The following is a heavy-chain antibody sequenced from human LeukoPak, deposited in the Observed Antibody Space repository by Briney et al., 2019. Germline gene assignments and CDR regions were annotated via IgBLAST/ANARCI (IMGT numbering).Heavy chain of an antibody. CDR2: INPNSGGT. J-gene: IGHJ4*02. V-gene: IGHV1-2*06. D-gene: IGHD1-26*01. CDR3: ARVRSGSFFDY. CDR1: GYTFAGYD. Sequence: ASVKVSCKASGYTFAGYDMHWVRQAPGQGLEWMGRINPNSGGTNHAQKFQGRVTMTRDTSISTAYMELSRLRSDDTAVYYCARVRSGSFFDYWGQGTLVTVSS.